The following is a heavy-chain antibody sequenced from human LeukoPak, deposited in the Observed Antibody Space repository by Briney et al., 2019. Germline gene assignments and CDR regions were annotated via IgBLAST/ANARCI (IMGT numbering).Heavy chain of an antibody. CDR1: GGSFSGYY. V-gene: IGHV4-34*01. CDR2: INHSGST. Sequence: SETLSLTCAVYGGSFSGYYWSWIRQPPGKGLEWIGEINHSGSTNYSPSLKSRVTMSVDTSKKQFSLRLSSVIAADTAVYYCARGEAGWYFDLWGRGTLVTVSS. J-gene: IGHJ2*01. CDR3: ARGEAGWYFDL.